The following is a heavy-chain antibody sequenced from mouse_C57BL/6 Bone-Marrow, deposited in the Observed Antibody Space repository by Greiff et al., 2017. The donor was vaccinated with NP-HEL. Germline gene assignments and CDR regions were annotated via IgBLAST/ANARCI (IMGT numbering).Heavy chain of an antibody. J-gene: IGHJ3*01. V-gene: IGHV1-55*01. CDR2: IYPGSGST. Sequence: QVQLKQSGAELVKPGASVKMSCKASGYTFTSYWITWVKQRPGQGLEWIGDIYPGSGSTNYNEKFKSKATLTVDTSSSTAYMQLSSLTSEDSAVYYCARGGSMAWFAYWGQGTLVTVSA. D-gene: IGHD1-1*01. CDR1: GYTFTSYW. CDR3: ARGGSMAWFAY.